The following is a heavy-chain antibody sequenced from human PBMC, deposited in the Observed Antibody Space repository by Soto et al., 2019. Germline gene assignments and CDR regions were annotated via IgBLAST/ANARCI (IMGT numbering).Heavy chain of an antibody. D-gene: IGHD3-22*01. J-gene: IGHJ5*02. Sequence: PGGSLRLSCAASGFTFSSYAMHWVRQAPGKGLEWVAVISYDGSNKYYADSVKGRFTISRDNSKNTLYLQMNSLRAEDTAVYYCARGPSPYYYDSSGYPRPIWFDPWGQGTLVTVSS. V-gene: IGHV3-30-3*01. CDR3: ARGPSPYYYDSSGYPRPIWFDP. CDR2: ISYDGSNK. CDR1: GFTFSSYA.